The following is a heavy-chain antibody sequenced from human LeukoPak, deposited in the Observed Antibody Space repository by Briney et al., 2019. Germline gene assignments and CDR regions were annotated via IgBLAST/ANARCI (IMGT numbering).Heavy chain of an antibody. CDR2: IRNKPSSYTT. Sequence: GGSLKLSCAASGFDFSGFYMHWVRQASGRGLEWVGLIRNKPSSYTTVYAASVKGRFTISRDDSKNTAYLQMNSLRAEDTAVYYCTRLLPSSHHFFDSWGQGTLVTVSS. J-gene: IGHJ4*02. D-gene: IGHD6-6*01. CDR3: TRLLPSSHHFFDS. CDR1: GFDFSGFY. V-gene: IGHV3-73*01.